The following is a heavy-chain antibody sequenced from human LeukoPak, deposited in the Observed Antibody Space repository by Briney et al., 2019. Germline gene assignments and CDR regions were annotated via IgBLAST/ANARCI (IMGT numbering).Heavy chain of an antibody. Sequence: QPSETLSLTCAVYGGSCDDYYCSWLRQPPGKGLEWIGEIHPSGISYSTSSLLSRGTISIDTTTSQFSLRLTSVTAADTAFYYCARGRDRSKAGDHWGQGSLVTVSS. CDR2: IHPSGIS. D-gene: IGHD5-24*01. V-gene: IGHV4-34*01. CDR1: GGSCDDYY. CDR3: ARGRDRSKAGDH. J-gene: IGHJ4*02.